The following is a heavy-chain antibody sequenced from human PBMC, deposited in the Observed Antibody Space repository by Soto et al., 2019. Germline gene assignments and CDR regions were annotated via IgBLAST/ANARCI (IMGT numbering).Heavy chain of an antibody. Sequence: AGGSLRLSCAASGFTFTTYAMSWVRQAPGKGLEWVSVISRSGDTTYYADSVKGRFTISRDNSKNTLYLQMNSLRAEDRAVYYCARIQGGYDSSGYFSAFDIWGQGTMVTVSS. CDR2: ISRSGDTT. V-gene: IGHV3-23*01. CDR3: ARIQGGYDSSGYFSAFDI. D-gene: IGHD3-22*01. J-gene: IGHJ3*02. CDR1: GFTFTTYA.